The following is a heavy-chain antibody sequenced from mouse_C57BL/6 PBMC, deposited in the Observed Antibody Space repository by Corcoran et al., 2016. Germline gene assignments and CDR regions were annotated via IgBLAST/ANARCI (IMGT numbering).Heavy chain of an antibody. D-gene: IGHD2-5*01. V-gene: IGHV1-19*01. CDR1: GYTFTDYY. CDR2: INPYNGGT. J-gene: IGHJ4*01. CDR3: ARRYSNNWAMDY. Sequence: EVQLQQSGPVLVKPGASVKMSCKASGYTFTDYYMNWVKQSHGKSLEWIGVINPYNGGTSSNQKFKGKATLTVDKASSTAYMELNSLTSEDSAVYYCARRYSNNWAMDYWGQGTSVTVSS.